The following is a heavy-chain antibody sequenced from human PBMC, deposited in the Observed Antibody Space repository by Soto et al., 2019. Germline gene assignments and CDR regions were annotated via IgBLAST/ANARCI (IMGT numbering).Heavy chain of an antibody. CDR3: ARDPSVPAVPSKGMDV. Sequence: SVKVSCKASGGTFSSYAISWVRQAPGQGLEWMGGVIPIFGTANYAQKFQGRVTITADESTSTAYMELSSLRSEDTAVYYCARDPSVPAVPSKGMDVWGQGTTVTSP. CDR2: VIPIFGTA. CDR1: GGTFSSYA. J-gene: IGHJ6*02. V-gene: IGHV1-69*13. D-gene: IGHD2-2*01.